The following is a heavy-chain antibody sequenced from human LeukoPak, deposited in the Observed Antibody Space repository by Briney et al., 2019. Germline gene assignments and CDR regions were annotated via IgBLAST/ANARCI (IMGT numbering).Heavy chain of an antibody. D-gene: IGHD7-27*01. CDR3: ASGGLGIGYYFDY. V-gene: IGHV1-3*01. Sequence: ASVKVSCKASGYTFTSYAMHWVRQAPGQRLEWMGWINAGNGNTKYSQKFQGRVTITRDTSTSTAYMELSSLRSEDTAVYYCASGGLGIGYYFDYWGQGTLVTVSS. CDR1: GYTFTSYA. J-gene: IGHJ4*02. CDR2: INAGNGNT.